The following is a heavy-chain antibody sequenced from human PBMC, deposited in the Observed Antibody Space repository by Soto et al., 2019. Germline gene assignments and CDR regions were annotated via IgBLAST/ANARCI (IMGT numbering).Heavy chain of an antibody. CDR3: ARRSSLGFDS. Sequence: PSETLSLTCTLSGGSVSSGSYYWNLIRQPPGKRLEWIGYISYSWITHYSPSLKSRVAIAVDTSKNHFSLKLSSVTAADTAVYYCARRSSLGFDSWGQGTLVTVYS. J-gene: IGHJ4*02. CDR1: GGSVSSGSYY. V-gene: IGHV4-61*03. CDR2: ISYSWIT. D-gene: IGHD2-2*01.